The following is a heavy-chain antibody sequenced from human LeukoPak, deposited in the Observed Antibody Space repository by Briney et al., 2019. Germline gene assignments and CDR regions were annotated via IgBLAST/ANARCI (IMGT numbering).Heavy chain of an antibody. CDR2: ICSGGDT. Sequence: GGSLRLSCAASGFTVSSKYMSWVRQAPRKGLGWVSVICSGGDTYYADSVKGRFTISRDNSKNTLYLQMNSLRGEDTAVYYCARGGTYYYDSSGYYDWGQGTLVTVSS. J-gene: IGHJ4*02. V-gene: IGHV3-66*01. CDR1: GFTVSSKY. CDR3: ARGGTYYYDSSGYYD. D-gene: IGHD3-22*01.